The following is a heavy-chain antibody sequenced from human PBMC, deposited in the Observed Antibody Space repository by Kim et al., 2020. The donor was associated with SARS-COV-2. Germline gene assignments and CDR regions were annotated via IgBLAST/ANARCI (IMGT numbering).Heavy chain of an antibody. V-gene: IGHV4-39*01. CDR3: ASLSYYGSGSD. J-gene: IGHJ4*02. CDR2: IYYSGST. CDR1: GGSISSSSYY. Sequence: SETLSLTCTVSGGSISSSSYYWGWIRQHPGKGLEWIGSIYYSGSTYYNPSLKSRVTISVDTSKNQFSLKLSSVTAADTAVYYCASLSYYGSGSDWGQGTLVTVSS. D-gene: IGHD3-10*01.